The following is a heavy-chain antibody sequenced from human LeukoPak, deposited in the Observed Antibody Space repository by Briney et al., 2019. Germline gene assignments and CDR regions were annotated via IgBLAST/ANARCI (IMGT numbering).Heavy chain of an antibody. V-gene: IGHV4-59*01. Sequence: KPSETLSLTCTVSGGSTSSYYWSWIRQPPGKGLEWIGYIYYSGSTNYNPSLKSRVTISVDTSKNQFSLKLSSVTAADTAVYYCARFDYRINWFDPWGQGTLVTVSS. J-gene: IGHJ5*02. CDR1: GGSTSSYY. D-gene: IGHD4-11*01. CDR2: IYYSGST. CDR3: ARFDYRINWFDP.